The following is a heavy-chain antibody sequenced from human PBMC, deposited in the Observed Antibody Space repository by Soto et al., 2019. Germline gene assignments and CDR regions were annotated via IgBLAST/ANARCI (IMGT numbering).Heavy chain of an antibody. V-gene: IGHV1-3*01. CDR1: GYTFTKYA. Sequence: QVQLVQSGAEVKRPGASVKLSCKASGYTFTKYAIHWVRQAPGQGLEWMGGINAGSGNTEYSQKFQGRVTATRDTSATTVYMELSSLRFEDTAVYYCARGEGYCSGGVCYRWFDPWGQGSLVTVSS. CDR3: ARGEGYCSGGVCYRWFDP. D-gene: IGHD2-15*01. CDR2: INAGSGNT. J-gene: IGHJ5*02.